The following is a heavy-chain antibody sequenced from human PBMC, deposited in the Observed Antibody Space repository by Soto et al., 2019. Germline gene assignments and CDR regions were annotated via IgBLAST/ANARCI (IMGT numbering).Heavy chain of an antibody. D-gene: IGHD3-16*01. J-gene: IGHJ4*02. CDR3: ARGGGNYDY. V-gene: IGHV4-39*01. CDR1: GGSIYRSGYY. Sequence: SETLSLTCTVSGGSIYRSGYYWGWIRQPPGRGLEWIGNIDYNGVTYSNPSLKSRVTISRDTSKNQFSLKLTSVTAADTALYYCARGGGNYDYWGQGTLVTVSS. CDR2: IDYNGVT.